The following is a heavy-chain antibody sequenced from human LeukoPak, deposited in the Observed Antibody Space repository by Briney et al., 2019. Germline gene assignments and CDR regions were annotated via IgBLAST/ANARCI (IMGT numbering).Heavy chain of an antibody. Sequence: SVKLSCKASGGTFSSYAISWVRQAPGQGLEWMGRIIPILGIANYAQKFQGRVTITADKSTSPAYMELSSLRSEDTAVYYCARAFGYTGRYYYYYGMDVWGQGTTVTVSS. J-gene: IGHJ6*02. D-gene: IGHD5-24*01. V-gene: IGHV1-69*04. CDR2: IIPILGIA. CDR3: ARAFGYTGRYYYYYGMDV. CDR1: GGTFSSYA.